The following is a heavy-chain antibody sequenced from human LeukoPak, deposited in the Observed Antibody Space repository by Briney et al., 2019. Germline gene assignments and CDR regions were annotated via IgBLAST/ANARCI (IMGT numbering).Heavy chain of an antibody. CDR1: GGSISSYY. D-gene: IGHD3-16*01. Sequence: SETLSLTCTVSGGSISSYYWSWIRQPAGKGLEWIGRIYTSGSTNYNPSLKSRVTMSVDTSKNQFSLKLSSVTAADTALYYCARHPIFGGSNVYAFDYWGQGTLVTVSS. J-gene: IGHJ4*02. CDR2: IYTSGST. CDR3: ARHPIFGGSNVYAFDY. V-gene: IGHV4-4*07.